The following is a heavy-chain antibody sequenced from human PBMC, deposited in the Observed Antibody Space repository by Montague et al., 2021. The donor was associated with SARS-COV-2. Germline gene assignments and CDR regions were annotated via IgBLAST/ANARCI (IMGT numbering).Heavy chain of an antibody. CDR2: ISSSGGTI. J-gene: IGHJ4*02. CDR1: GFTFISYE. V-gene: IGHV3-48*03. D-gene: IGHD3-10*01. CDR3: TRDRGYFGY. Sequence: SLRLSCAASGFTFISYEMNWVRQTPGKGLEWISHISSSGGTIYYADSVKGRFTISRDNAKNSLYLQMHSLRAEDTGLYYCTRDRGYFGYWGQGTLVTVSS.